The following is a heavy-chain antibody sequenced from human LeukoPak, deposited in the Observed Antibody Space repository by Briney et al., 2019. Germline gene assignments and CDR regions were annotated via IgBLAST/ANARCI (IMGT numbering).Heavy chain of an antibody. CDR2: ISSSSSYI. V-gene: IGHV3-21*01. CDR3: ARGRGITMVRGVAFDY. Sequence: GGSLRLSCAASGFTFSSYSMNWVRQAPGKGLEWVSSISSSSSYIYYADSVKGRFTISRDNAKNSLYLQMNSLRAEDTAVYYCARGRGITMVRGVAFDYWGQGTLVTVSP. D-gene: IGHD3-10*01. J-gene: IGHJ4*02. CDR1: GFTFSSYS.